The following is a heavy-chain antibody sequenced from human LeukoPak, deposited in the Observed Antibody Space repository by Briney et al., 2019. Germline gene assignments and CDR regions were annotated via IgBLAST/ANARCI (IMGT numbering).Heavy chain of an antibody. D-gene: IGHD5-18*01. CDR3: ARKLSYGLSYYFDY. CDR1: GGTFSSYA. J-gene: IGHJ4*02. V-gene: IGHV1-69*13. CDR2: IIPIFGTA. Sequence: SVKVSCKASGGTFSSYAISWVRQAPGQGLEWMGGIIPIFGTANYAQKLQGRVTITADESTSTAYMELSSLRSEDTAVYYCARKLSYGLSYYFDYWGQGTLVTVSS.